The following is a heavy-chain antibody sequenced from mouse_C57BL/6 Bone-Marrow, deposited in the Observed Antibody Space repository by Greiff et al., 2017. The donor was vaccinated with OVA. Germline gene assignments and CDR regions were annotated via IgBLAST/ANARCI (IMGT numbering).Heavy chain of an antibody. CDR1: GFTFSDYY. J-gene: IGHJ2*01. D-gene: IGHD1-1*01. V-gene: IGHV5-16*01. Sequence: EVHLVESEGGLVQPGSSMKLSCTASGFTFSDYYMAWVRQVPEKGLEWVANINYDGSSTYYLDSLKSRFIISRDNAKNILYLQMSSLKSEDTATYYCARLTTVVATPDYWGQGTTLTVSS. CDR3: ARLTTVVATPDY. CDR2: INYDGSST.